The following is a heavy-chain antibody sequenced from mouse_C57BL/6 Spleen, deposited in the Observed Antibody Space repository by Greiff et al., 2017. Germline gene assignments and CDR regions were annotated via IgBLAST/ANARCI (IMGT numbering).Heavy chain of an antibody. J-gene: IGHJ4*01. V-gene: IGHV5-4*01. CDR3: AREGSIMTTRDYAMDY. CDR2: ISDGGSYT. CDR1: GFTFSSYA. Sequence: EVKVVESGGGLVKPGGSLKLSCAASGFTFSSYAMSWVRQTPEKRLEWVATISDGGSYTYYPDNVKGRFTISRDNAKNNLYLQMSHLKSEDTAMYYCAREGSIMTTRDYAMDYWGKGTSVTVSS.